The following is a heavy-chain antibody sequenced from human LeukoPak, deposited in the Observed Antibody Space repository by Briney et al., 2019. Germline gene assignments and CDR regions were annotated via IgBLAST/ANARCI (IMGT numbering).Heavy chain of an antibody. J-gene: IGHJ3*01. D-gene: IGHD4-17*01. V-gene: IGHV3-30*04. CDR1: GFIFGDYA. Sequence: GGSLRLSCAASGFIFGDYAMHWVRQAPGKGLEWVAAIAFDDTDRYYIDSVKGRFTISRDDSKNTLYLHMTSLRAEDTAVYYCTNSDDYGDYWGQGAMVTVSS. CDR2: IAFDDTDR. CDR3: TNSDDYGDY.